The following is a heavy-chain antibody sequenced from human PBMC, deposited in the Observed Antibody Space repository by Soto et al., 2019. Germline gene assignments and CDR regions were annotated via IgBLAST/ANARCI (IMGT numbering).Heavy chain of an antibody. CDR3: ARRYDIKHGMDV. J-gene: IGHJ6*02. V-gene: IGHV4-59*01. CDR1: GGSISSYY. D-gene: IGHD3-9*01. Sequence: TSETLSLTCTVSGGSISSYYWSWIRQPPGKGLEWIGYIYYSGSTNYNPSLKSRVTISVDTSKNQFSLKLSSVTAADTAVYYCARRYDIKHGMDVWGQGTTVTVSS. CDR2: IYYSGST.